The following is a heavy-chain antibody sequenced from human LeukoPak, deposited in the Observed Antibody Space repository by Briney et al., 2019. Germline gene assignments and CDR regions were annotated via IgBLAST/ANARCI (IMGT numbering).Heavy chain of an antibody. Sequence: PGGSLRLSCAASGFTFSSYDMSWVRQAPGKGLEWVSGISGSDGTTYYADSVKGRFTISRDNSRNTLYLQMNSLRAEDTAVYYCAKVDSSGYYSKNFHYWGQGSLVTVSS. V-gene: IGHV3-23*01. CDR3: AKVDSSGYYSKNFHY. CDR2: ISGSDGTT. CDR1: GFTFSSYD. J-gene: IGHJ4*02. D-gene: IGHD3-22*01.